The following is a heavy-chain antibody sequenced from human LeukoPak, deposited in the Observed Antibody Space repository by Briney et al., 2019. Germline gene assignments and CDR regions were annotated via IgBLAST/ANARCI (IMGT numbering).Heavy chain of an antibody. CDR1: GGSISSHY. CDR3: ARSERRAQKDTYYNHYYYMDV. Sequence: SETLSLTRVVSGGSISSHYWSWIRQPPGKGLEWIGYIYFSGYTNYNPSLKSRVTLSVDTPNNQFSLRLSSVTAADTAVYFCARSERRAQKDTYYNHYYYMDVWGKGTTVTVSS. D-gene: IGHD6-25*01. V-gene: IGHV4-59*11. CDR2: IYFSGYT. J-gene: IGHJ6*03.